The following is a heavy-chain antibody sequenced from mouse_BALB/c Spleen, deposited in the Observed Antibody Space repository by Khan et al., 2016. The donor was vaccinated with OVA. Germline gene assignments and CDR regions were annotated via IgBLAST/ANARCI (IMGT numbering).Heavy chain of an antibody. Sequence: EVQLQESGPGLVKPSQSLSLTCTVTGYSITSDYAWNWIRQFPGNKLEWMGYISYSGRTSYNPTFKSRISITRDTSKNTFFLQFNSVTTEDTATYYCARSVTITTEVATDFDYWGQGTTLTVSS. D-gene: IGHD1-1*01. V-gene: IGHV3-2*02. CDR1: GYSITSDYA. CDR2: ISYSGRT. CDR3: ARSVTITTEVATDFDY. J-gene: IGHJ2*01.